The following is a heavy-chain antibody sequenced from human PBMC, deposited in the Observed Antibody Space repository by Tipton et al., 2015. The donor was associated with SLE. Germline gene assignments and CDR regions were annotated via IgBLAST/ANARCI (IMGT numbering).Heavy chain of an antibody. Sequence: QVQLVQSGAEVKKPGASVKVSCKSSGYTFTGYHMHWVRQAPGQGLEWMGRIDPNSGGTKYAQKFEGRVIMTTDTSTSTAYMELWGLRSDDTAVYFCARDFGSGWASDYWGQGTLVTVSS. D-gene: IGHD6-19*01. CDR1: GYTFTGYH. CDR2: IDPNSGGT. J-gene: IGHJ4*02. V-gene: IGHV1-2*06. CDR3: ARDFGSGWASDY.